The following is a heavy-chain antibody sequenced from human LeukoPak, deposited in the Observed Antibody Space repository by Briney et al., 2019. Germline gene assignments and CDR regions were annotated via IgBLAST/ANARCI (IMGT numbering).Heavy chain of an antibody. V-gene: IGHV3-48*04. D-gene: IGHD3-10*01. CDR2: ISSSSSTI. J-gene: IGHJ6*02. CDR3: ARELWFGEDYYYYYGMDV. Sequence: PGGSLRLSCAASGFTFSSYSMNWVRQAPGKGLEWVSYISSSSSTIYYADSVKGRFTISRDNAKNSLYLQMNSLRAEDTAVYYCARELWFGEDYYYYYGMDVWGQGTTVTVSS. CDR1: GFTFSSYS.